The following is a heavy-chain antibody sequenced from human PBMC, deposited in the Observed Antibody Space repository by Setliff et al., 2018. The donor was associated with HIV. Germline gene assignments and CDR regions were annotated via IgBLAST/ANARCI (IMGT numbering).Heavy chain of an antibody. CDR2: IGPSGSST. D-gene: IGHD6-6*01. Sequence: ASVKVSCKPSAYTFNSYYMHWIRQAPGQGLEWMGLIGPSGSSTTYAQNFQGRVTMSRDTSTNTVYMELSSLRSEDTAVYYCARDHIAARSVDYWGQGTLVTVSS. CDR3: ARDHIAARSVDY. V-gene: IGHV1-46*02. CDR1: AYTFNSYY. J-gene: IGHJ4*02.